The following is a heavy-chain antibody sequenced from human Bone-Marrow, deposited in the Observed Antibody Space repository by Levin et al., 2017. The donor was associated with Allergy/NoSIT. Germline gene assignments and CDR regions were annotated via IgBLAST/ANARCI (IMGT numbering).Heavy chain of an antibody. CDR1: GFTLRSYS. CDR3: ARVEGEMTTLWRAFDM. CDR2: IAYDESKT. J-gene: IGHJ3*02. V-gene: IGHV3-30*01. Sequence: PGGSLRLSCVVSGFTLRSYSMHWVRQAPGKGLEWTALIAYDESKTYYSDSVKGRFTISRDLSKSTLYLQMHSLRVEDTATYYCARVEGEMTTLWRAFDMWGQGTTVTVSS. D-gene: IGHD5-24*01.